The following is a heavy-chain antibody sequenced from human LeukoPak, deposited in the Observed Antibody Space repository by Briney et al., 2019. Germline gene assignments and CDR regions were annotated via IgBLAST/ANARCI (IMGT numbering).Heavy chain of an antibody. CDR2: IRSKAYGGTT. CDR3: TRVLRGYGGYYFDY. Sequence: PGGSLRLSCVASGFTVSSNDMSWFRQAPGKGLEWVGFIRSKAYGGTTEYAASVKGRFTISRDDSKSIAYLQMNSLKTEDTAVYYCTRVLRGYGGYYFDYWGQGTLVTVSS. J-gene: IGHJ4*02. CDR1: GFTVSSND. D-gene: IGHD4-23*01. V-gene: IGHV3-49*03.